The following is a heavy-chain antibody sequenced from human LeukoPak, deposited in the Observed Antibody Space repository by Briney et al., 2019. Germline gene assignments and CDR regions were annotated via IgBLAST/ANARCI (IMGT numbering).Heavy chain of an antibody. Sequence: AASVKVSCKASGYTFTSYGISWVRQAPGQGLEWMGWISAYNGNTNYAQKLQGRVTMTTDTSTSTAYMELRSLRSDNTAVYYCARLAVTTERTTMVRGVTNYYYYYYMDVWGKGTTVTVSS. CDR2: ISAYNGNT. CDR3: ARLAVTTERTTMVRGVTNYYYYYYMDV. CDR1: GYTFTSYG. D-gene: IGHD3-10*01. J-gene: IGHJ6*03. V-gene: IGHV1-18*01.